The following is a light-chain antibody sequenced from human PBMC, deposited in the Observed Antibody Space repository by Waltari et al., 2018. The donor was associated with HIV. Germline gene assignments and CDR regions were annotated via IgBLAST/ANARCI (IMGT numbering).Light chain of an antibody. V-gene: IGLV2-8*01. CDR2: DVN. Sequence: QSALTQPPSASGSPGQSVTVSRTGTSRDIGSFNYVSWYQQHPGKAPKLLIYDVNKRPAGVPDRFSASKSGATASLTVSGLLAEDEADYYCAAYAGNNIVIFGGGTKVTV. CDR3: AAYAGNNIVI. J-gene: IGLJ2*01. CDR1: SRDIGSFNY.